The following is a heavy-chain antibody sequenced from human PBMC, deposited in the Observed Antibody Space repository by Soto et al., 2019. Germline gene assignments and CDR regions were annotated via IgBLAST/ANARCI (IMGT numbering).Heavy chain of an antibody. CDR3: ASETTAGNLD. V-gene: IGHV4-30-4*01. J-gene: IGHJ4*02. Sequence: SETLSLTCSVSGGSISSDDYYWTWIRQPPGEGLEWIGYIYYTGRTSSTPSLKSRVTISIDTSKNQFSLKLSSVTAADTAVYYCASETTAGNLDWGQGTLVTVSS. D-gene: IGHD4-17*01. CDR2: IYYTGRT. CDR1: GGSISSDDYY.